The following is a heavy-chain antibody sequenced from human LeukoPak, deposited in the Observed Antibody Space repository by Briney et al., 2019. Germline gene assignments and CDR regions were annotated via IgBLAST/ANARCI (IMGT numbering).Heavy chain of an antibody. D-gene: IGHD5-12*01. J-gene: IGHJ4*02. Sequence: KTSETLSLTCTVSRGAITGDRHYWSWVRQPAGKGLEWIGHVYLPGTTHYSPSLTSRVTISLDTSKNQVSLHLTSVTEADTGIYYYAREDTDLATASWGRGILVIVS. CDR1: RGAITGDRHY. CDR2: VYLPGTT. V-gene: IGHV4-61*09. CDR3: AREDTDLATAS.